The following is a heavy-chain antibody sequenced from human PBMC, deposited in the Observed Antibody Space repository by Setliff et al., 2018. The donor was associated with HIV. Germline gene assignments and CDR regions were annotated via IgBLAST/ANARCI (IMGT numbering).Heavy chain of an antibody. CDR3: TRGGPTVAYGVDV. D-gene: IGHD4-17*01. CDR1: GYSISGSYY. J-gene: IGHJ6*02. CDR2: IYLSGST. Sequence: SETLSLTCAVSGYSISGSYYWAWIRQPPGKGLEWIANIYLSGSTNYNPSLKGRVNISLDTSKNQFYLKLNSVTAADTAIYYCTRGGPTVAYGVDVWGQGTTVTVSS. V-gene: IGHV4-38-2*01.